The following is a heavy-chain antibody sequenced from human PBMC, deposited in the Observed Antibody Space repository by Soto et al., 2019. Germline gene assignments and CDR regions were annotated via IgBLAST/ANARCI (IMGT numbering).Heavy chain of an antibody. CDR2: IIPIFGTA. Sequence: SVKVSCKASGGTFSSYAVSWVRQAPGQGLEWMGGIIPIFGTANYAQKFQGRVTITADESTSTAYMELSSLRSEDTAVYYCARDCSSTSCYPLYYYGMDVWGQGTTVTVSS. CDR3: ARDCSSTSCYPLYYYGMDV. CDR1: GGTFSSYA. J-gene: IGHJ6*02. V-gene: IGHV1-69*13. D-gene: IGHD2-2*01.